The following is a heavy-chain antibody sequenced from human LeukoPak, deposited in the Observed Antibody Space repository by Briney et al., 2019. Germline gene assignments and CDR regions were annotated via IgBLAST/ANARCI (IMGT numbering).Heavy chain of an antibody. V-gene: IGHV1-58*02. J-gene: IGHJ3*02. CDR3: AAESFYDYGDSRGFDI. Sequence: GTSVKVFCKASGFTFTSSAMQWVRQARGQRLEWVGWIVVGSGNTNYAQKFQERVTITRDMSTSTAYMELSSLRSEDTAVYYCAAESFYDYGDSRGFDIWGQGTMVTVSS. CDR1: GFTFTSSA. D-gene: IGHD4-17*01. CDR2: IVVGSGNT.